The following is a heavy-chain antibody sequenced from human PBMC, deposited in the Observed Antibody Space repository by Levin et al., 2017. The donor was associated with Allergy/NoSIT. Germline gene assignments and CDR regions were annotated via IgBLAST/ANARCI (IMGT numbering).Heavy chain of an antibody. V-gene: IGHV3-23*01. CDR3: AKFFSPYYYDSSGSAFDI. CDR2: ISGSGGST. Sequence: GGSLRLSCAASGFTFSSYAMSWVRQAPGKGLEWVSAISGSGGSTYYADSVKGRFTISRDNSKNTLYLQMNSLRAEDTAVYYCAKFFSPYYYDSSGSAFDIWGQGTMVTVSS. D-gene: IGHD3-22*01. J-gene: IGHJ3*02. CDR1: GFTFSSYA.